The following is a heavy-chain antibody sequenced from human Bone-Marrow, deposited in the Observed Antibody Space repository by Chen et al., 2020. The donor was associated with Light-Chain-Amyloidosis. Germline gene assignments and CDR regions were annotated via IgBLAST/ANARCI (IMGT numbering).Heavy chain of an antibody. D-gene: IGHD3-3*01. J-gene: IGHJ4*02. V-gene: IGHV3-9*01. CDR1: GFTFDDYA. CDR3: ARSAKFNFGSGYFDF. Sequence: EVQLVESGGGLVQPGRSLRLSCAASGFTFDDYAMYWVRQAPGKGLEWVSGVNWNSETLDYADSVKGRFTISRDNAKNSLYLQMDSLRSEDSALYYCARSAKFNFGSGYFDFWGQGVLVTVSS. CDR2: VNWNSETL.